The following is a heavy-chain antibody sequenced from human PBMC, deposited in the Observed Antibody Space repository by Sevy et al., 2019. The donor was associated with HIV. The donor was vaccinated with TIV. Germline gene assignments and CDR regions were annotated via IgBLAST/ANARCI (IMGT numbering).Heavy chain of an antibody. V-gene: IGHV3-23*01. CDR3: AKYTAARPYPDY. Sequence: GGSLRLSCAASGFTFSSYAMSWVRQAPGKGLEWVSAISGSGGSSYDADSVKGRFTISRDNSKNTLYLQMNSLRAEDTAVYYCAKYTAARPYPDYWGQGTLVTVSS. CDR2: ISGSGGSS. J-gene: IGHJ4*02. CDR1: GFTFSSYA. D-gene: IGHD6-6*01.